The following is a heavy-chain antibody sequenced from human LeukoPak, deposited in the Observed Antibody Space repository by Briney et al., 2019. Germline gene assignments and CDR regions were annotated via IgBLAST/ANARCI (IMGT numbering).Heavy chain of an antibody. V-gene: IGHV3-9*03. CDR2: ISWNSGSI. Sequence: GGSLRLSCAASGFTFDDYAMHWVRQAPGKGLEWVSGISWNSGSIGYADSVKGRFTISRDNAKNSLYLQMNSLRAEDMALYYCARSRAAAGPGAFDIWGQGTMVTVSS. CDR3: ARSRAAAGPGAFDI. CDR1: GFTFDDYA. J-gene: IGHJ3*02. D-gene: IGHD6-13*01.